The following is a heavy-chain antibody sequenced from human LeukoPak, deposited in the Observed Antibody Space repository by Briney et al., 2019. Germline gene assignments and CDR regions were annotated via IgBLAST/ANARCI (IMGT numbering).Heavy chain of an antibody. CDR2: ISFRSGTV. CDR1: GFIFSSYA. Sequence: GGSLRLSCEASGFIFSSYAMNWVRQAPGKGLEWISYISFRSGTVYYADSVQGRFPVSRDNAKNSLYLEMNSLRAEDTAVYYCTREGEKYSVSSWFDPWGQGTLVTVSS. D-gene: IGHD6-6*01. V-gene: IGHV3-48*04. J-gene: IGHJ5*02. CDR3: TREGEKYSVSSWFDP.